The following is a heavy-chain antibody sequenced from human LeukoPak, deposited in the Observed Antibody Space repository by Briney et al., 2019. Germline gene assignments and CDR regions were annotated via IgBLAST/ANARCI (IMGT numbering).Heavy chain of an antibody. V-gene: IGHV4-59*01. CDR2: IYYSGST. Sequence: SETLSLTCTVSGGSISSYYWSWIRQPPGKGLEWSGYIYYSGSTNYNPSLKSRVTISVDTSKNQFSLKLSSVTAADTAVYYCARDREKGIAAAGSFDYWGQGTLVTVSS. CDR3: ARDREKGIAAAGSFDY. CDR1: GGSISSYY. D-gene: IGHD6-13*01. J-gene: IGHJ4*02.